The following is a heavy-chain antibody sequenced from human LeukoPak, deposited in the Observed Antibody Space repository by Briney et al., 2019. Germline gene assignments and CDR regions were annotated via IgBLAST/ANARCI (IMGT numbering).Heavy chain of an antibody. CDR3: ARDFGSRGSGTPYYFDY. V-gene: IGHV3-21*01. Sequence: GGSLRLSCAASGFTFSTYSGNWIRQAPGKGLEWVSSISDDSNYIFYADSVKGRFTISRDNAKNSLYLQMYSLRVEDTALYYCARDFGSRGSGTPYYFDYWGQGTLVTVSS. D-gene: IGHD3-10*01. J-gene: IGHJ4*02. CDR2: ISDDSNYI. CDR1: GFTFSTYS.